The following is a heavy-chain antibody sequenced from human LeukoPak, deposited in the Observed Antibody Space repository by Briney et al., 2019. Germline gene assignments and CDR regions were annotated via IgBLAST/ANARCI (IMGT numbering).Heavy chain of an antibody. CDR2: VSGSGGVT. CDR3: ATFLAIVTARDSLYFQH. CDR1: GITFNTHA. V-gene: IGHV3-23*01. Sequence: PGGSLRLSCVVSGITFNTHAMTWVRQAPGKGLEWVSGVSGSGGVTYHADSVKGRFTISRDNSKNTLHLQMNSLRAEDTAVYYCATFLAIVTARDSLYFQHWGQGTLVTVSS. J-gene: IGHJ1*01. D-gene: IGHD3-3*02.